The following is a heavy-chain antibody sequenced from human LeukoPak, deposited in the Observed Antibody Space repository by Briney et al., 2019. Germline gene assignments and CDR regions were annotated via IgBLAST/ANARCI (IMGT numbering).Heavy chain of an antibody. CDR1: GFTFSSYG. CDR3: ARPRARGSSSWYYFDY. D-gene: IGHD6-13*01. J-gene: IGHJ4*02. CDR2: IWYDGSNK. Sequence: GGSLRLSCAASGFTFSSYGMHWVRQAPGKGLEWVAVIWYDGSNKYYADSVKGRFTISRDNSKNTLYLQMNSLRAEDTAVYYCARPRARGSSSWYYFDYWGQGTLVTVSS. V-gene: IGHV3-33*08.